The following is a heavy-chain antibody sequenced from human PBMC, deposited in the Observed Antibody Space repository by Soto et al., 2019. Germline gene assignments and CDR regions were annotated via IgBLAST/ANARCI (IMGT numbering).Heavy chain of an antibody. V-gene: IGHV4-30-2*01. CDR1: GGSISSGGYS. J-gene: IGHJ4*02. Sequence: QLQLQESGSGLVKPSQTLSLTCAVSGGSISSGGYSWSWIRQPPGKGLEWIGYIYHSGSTYYNPSLKSRVSISVDRSKNQFSLKLSSVTAADTAVYYCASRRDGYNYYGYWGQGTLVTVSS. D-gene: IGHD5-12*01. CDR3: ASRRDGYNYYGY. CDR2: IYHSGST.